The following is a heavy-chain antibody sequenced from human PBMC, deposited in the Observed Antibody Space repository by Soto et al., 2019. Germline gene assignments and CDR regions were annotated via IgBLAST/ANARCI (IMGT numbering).Heavy chain of an antibody. CDR2: IYHSGST. V-gene: IGHV4-30-2*01. D-gene: IGHD2-2*01. CDR3: ARDLPYCSSTSCYLDWFDP. J-gene: IGHJ5*02. Sequence: PSETLSLTCAVSGGSISSGGYSWSWIRQPPGKGLEWIGYIYHSGSTYYNPSLKSRVTISIDRSKNQFSLKLSSVTAADTAVYYCARDLPYCSSTSCYLDWFDPWGQGTLVTVSS. CDR1: GGSISSGGYS.